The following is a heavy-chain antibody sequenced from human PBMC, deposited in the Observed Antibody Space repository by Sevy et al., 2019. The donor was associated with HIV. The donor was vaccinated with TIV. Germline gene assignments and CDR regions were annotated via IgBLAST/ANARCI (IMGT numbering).Heavy chain of an antibody. CDR1: GFTFNDYN. V-gene: IGHV3-11*01. Sequence: GGSLRLSCAASGFTFNDYNLSWIRQAPGKGLEWVSYISTSTSTTTTYYADSLKGRFTISRDNAKNSIYLQMNSLRVDDTAEYYCARAAGWFDAWGQGTLVTVSS. J-gene: IGHJ5*02. CDR2: ISTSTSTTTT. CDR3: ARAAGWFDA.